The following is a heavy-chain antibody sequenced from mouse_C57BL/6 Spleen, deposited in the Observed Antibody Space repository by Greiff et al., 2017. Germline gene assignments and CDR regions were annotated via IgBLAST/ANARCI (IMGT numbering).Heavy chain of an antibody. J-gene: IGHJ2*01. CDR2: IRNKANNHST. V-gene: IGHV6-6*01. Sequence: EVKVEESGGGLVQPGGSMKLSCASTEFTFSDAWMDWVRQSPEKGLELVAEIRNKANNHSTYYAESVKGRFTISRDDSNSSVYLQMNRLRAEDTGIYFCTPYGNSGDWGTGTTLTVSS. CDR3: TPYGNSGD. D-gene: IGHD2-1*01. CDR1: EFTFSDAW.